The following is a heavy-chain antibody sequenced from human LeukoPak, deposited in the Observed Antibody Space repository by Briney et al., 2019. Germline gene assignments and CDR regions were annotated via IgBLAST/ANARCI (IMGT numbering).Heavy chain of an antibody. J-gene: IGHJ4*02. CDR1: GGSISSSSYY. D-gene: IGHD4-17*01. CDR3: ARDFSDYGFDY. Sequence: SETLSLTCTVSGGSISSSSYYWGWIRQPPGKGLEWIGSVYYSGSTYYNPSLKSRVTISVDTSKNQFSLKLSSVTAADSAVYYCARDFSDYGFDYWGQGTLVTVSS. CDR2: VYYSGST. V-gene: IGHV4-39*07.